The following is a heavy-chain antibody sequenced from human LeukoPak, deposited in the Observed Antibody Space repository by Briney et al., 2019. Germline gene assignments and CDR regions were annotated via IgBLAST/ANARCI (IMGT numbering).Heavy chain of an antibody. Sequence: GGSLRLSCAASGFTFINYAMNWVRQAPGKGLEWVSALSFSGLTTYYADSVRGRFTISGDNSKSTLYLQMNSLRAEDTALYYCARPTSGWYAGGFDYWGQGILVTVSS. D-gene: IGHD6-19*01. CDR2: LSFSGLTT. J-gene: IGHJ4*02. CDR1: GFTFINYA. V-gene: IGHV3-23*01. CDR3: ARPTSGWYAGGFDY.